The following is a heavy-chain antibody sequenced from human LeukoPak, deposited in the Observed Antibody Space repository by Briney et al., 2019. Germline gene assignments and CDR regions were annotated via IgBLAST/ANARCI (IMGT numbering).Heavy chain of an antibody. CDR1: GGSISSYY. J-gene: IGHJ4*02. Sequence: SETLSLTCTVSGGSISSYYWSWIRQPPGKALEWIGYIYYSGGTNYNPSLKSRVTISIDTSKNQFSLKLSSVTAADTAVYYCASKRIVGATAGGYFDYWGQGTLVTISS. V-gene: IGHV4-59*01. CDR3: ASKRIVGATAGGYFDY. CDR2: IYYSGGT. D-gene: IGHD1-26*01.